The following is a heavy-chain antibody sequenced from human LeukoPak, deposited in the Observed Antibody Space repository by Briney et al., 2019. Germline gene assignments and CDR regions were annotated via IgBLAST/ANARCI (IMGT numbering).Heavy chain of an antibody. CDR2: ISSNGGST. V-gene: IGHV3-64*01. CDR1: GFTFSSFA. CDR3: ARGIAVAGTTTYYFDY. Sequence: GGALRLSCAASGFTFSSFAMHWVRQAPGKGLEYVSAISSNGGSTYYANSVKGRFTISRDNSKNTLYLQMGSLRAEDMAVYYCARGIAVAGTTTYYFDYWGQGTLVTVSS. D-gene: IGHD6-19*01. J-gene: IGHJ4*02.